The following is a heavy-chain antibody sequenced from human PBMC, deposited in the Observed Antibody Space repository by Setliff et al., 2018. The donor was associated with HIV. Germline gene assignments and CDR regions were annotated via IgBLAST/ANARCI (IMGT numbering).Heavy chain of an antibody. CDR3: AKVPY. CDR2: ISGSTGST. CDR1: GASISSYY. Sequence: ETLSLTCNVSGASISSYYWSWIRQPPGKGLEWVSAISGSTGSTYYADSVKGRFTISRDNSKNTLYLQMNSLRAEDTAVYYCAKVPYWGQGTLVTVPQ. J-gene: IGHJ4*02. V-gene: IGHV3-23*01.